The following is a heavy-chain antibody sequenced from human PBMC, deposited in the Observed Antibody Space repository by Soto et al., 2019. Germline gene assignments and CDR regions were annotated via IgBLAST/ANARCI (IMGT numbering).Heavy chain of an antibody. J-gene: IGHJ6*02. V-gene: IGHV3-33*01. D-gene: IGHD3-22*01. Sequence: QVQLVESGGGVVQPGRSLRLSCAASGFTFSSYGMHWVRQAPGKGLEWVAVIWYDGSNKYYADSVKGRFTISRDNSKNTLYRQMNSLRAEDTAVYYCARGVYYYDSSGYYPVLDYYYGMDVWGQGTTVTVSS. CDR3: ARGVYYYDSSGYYPVLDYYYGMDV. CDR1: GFTFSSYG. CDR2: IWYDGSNK.